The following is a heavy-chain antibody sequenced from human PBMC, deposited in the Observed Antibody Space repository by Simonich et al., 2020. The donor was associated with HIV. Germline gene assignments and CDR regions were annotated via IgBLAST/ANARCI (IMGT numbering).Heavy chain of an antibody. CDR3: AKDKGAYYGSGSPVY. J-gene: IGHJ4*02. Sequence: EVQLVESGGGLVQPGRSLRLSCAASGFTFDDYAMHWVRQAPGKGLGWDSGISWNRGNIGYADSVKGRFTIPRDNAKNSLYLQMNSLRAEDTALYYCAKDKGAYYGSGSPVYWGQGTLVTVSS. CDR2: ISWNRGNI. CDR1: GFTFDDYA. D-gene: IGHD3-10*01. V-gene: IGHV3-9*01.